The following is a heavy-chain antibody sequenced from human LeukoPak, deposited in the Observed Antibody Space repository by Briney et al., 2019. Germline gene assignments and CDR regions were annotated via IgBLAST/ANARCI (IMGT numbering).Heavy chain of an antibody. J-gene: IGHJ4*02. CDR3: ATRLSLEWFFDY. CDR2: ISAGGGST. Sequence: ETLSLTCAVYGGSFSGYYWSWVRQAPGKGLEWVSGISAGGGSTYYADSVKGRFTISRDNSKNTLYLQMNSLRAEDTAVYYCATRLSLEWFFDYWGQGTLVTVSS. V-gene: IGHV3-23*01. D-gene: IGHD3-3*01. CDR1: GGSFSGYY.